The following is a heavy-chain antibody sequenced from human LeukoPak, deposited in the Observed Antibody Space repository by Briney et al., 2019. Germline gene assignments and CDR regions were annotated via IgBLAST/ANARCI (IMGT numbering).Heavy chain of an antibody. V-gene: IGHV1-8*03. CDR1: GYTFTSYD. CDR3: AREVGYYYDSSGYLDY. D-gene: IGHD3-22*01. CDR2: MNPNSGNT. J-gene: IGHJ4*02. Sequence: GASVKVSCKASGYTFTSYDINWVRQATGQGLEWMGWMNPNSGNTGYAQKFQGRVTITRNTSISTAYMELSSLRSEDTAVYYCAREVGYYYDSSGYLDYWGQGTLVTVSS.